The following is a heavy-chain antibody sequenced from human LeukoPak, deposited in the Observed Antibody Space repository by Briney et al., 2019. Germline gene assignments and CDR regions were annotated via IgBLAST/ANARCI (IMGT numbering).Heavy chain of an antibody. CDR2: INPSGGST. V-gene: IGHV1-46*01. CDR1: GYTFTSYY. D-gene: IGHD6-6*01. J-gene: IGHJ4*02. CDR3: ARDEYSSSPFDY. Sequence: GASVKVSCKASGYTFTSYYMHWVRQAPGQGLEWMGIINPSGGSTSYAQKFQGRVTMTRDTSTSTAYMELRSLRSDDTAVYYCARDEYSSSPFDYWGQGTLVTVSS.